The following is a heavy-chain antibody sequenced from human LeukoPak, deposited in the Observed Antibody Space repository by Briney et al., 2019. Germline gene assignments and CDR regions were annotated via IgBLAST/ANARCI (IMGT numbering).Heavy chain of an antibody. V-gene: IGHV4-61*02. D-gene: IGHD4-17*01. CDR1: GGSISSGSYY. Sequence: PSQTLSLTCTVSGGSISSGSYYWSWIRQPAGKGLEWIGRIYTSGGTNYNLSLKSRVTISVDTSKNQFSLKLSSVTAADTAVYYCARAQTTVTTGGHYYYYYMDVWGKGTTVTISS. CDR2: IYTSGGT. J-gene: IGHJ6*03. CDR3: ARAQTTVTTGGHYYYYYMDV.